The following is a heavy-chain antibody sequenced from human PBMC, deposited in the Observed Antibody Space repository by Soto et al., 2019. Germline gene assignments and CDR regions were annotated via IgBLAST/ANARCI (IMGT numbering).Heavy chain of an antibody. V-gene: IGHV4-59*08. CDR2: IYYSGST. CDR1: GGSISSYY. CDR3: ARHDLVQQWLVIDY. Sequence: ETLSLTCTVSGGSISSYYWSWIRQPPGKGLEWIGYIYYSGSTNYNPSLKSRVTISVDTSKNQFSLKLSSVTAADTAVYYCARHDLVQQWLVIDYWGQGTLVTXSS. D-gene: IGHD6-19*01. J-gene: IGHJ4*02.